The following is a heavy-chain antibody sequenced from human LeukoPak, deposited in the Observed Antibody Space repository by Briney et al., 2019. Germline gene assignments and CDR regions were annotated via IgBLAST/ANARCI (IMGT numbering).Heavy chain of an antibody. CDR3: TTLVGGGAFDI. CDR1: GFTFSNAW. V-gene: IGHV3-15*01. D-gene: IGHD1-26*01. CDR2: INSKTDGGTT. J-gene: IGHJ3*02. Sequence: GGSLRLSCAASGFTFSNAWMSRVRQAPGKGLEWVGRINSKTDGGTTDYAAPVKGRFTISRDDSKNTLYLQMNSLKTEDTAVYYCTTLVGGGAFDIWGQGTMVTVSS.